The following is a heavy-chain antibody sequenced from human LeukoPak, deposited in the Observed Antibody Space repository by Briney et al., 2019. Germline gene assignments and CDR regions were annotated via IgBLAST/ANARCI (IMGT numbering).Heavy chain of an antibody. CDR2: IRYDGSNK. CDR3: ARAPTFSGWFDY. V-gene: IGHV3-30*02. Sequence: PGGSLRLSCAASGFTFSSYGMSWVRQAPGKGLEWVAFIRYDGSNKYYADSVKGRFTISRDNSKNTLYLQMNSLRVEDTAVYYCARAPTFSGWFDYWGQGTLVTVSS. J-gene: IGHJ4*02. D-gene: IGHD6-19*01. CDR1: GFTFSSYG.